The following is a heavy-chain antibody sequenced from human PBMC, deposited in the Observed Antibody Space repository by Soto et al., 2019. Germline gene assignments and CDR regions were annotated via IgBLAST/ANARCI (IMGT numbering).Heavy chain of an antibody. CDR2: IYSGGST. J-gene: IGHJ4*02. CDR3: ARGSARGYSYGTLDY. CDR1: GFTVSSNY. Sequence: GGSLRLSCAASGFTVSSNYMSWVRQAPGKGLEWVSVIYSGGSTYYADSVKGRFTISRDNSKNTLYLQMNSLRAEDTAVYYCARGSARGYSYGTLDYWGQGTLVTVSS. D-gene: IGHD5-18*01. V-gene: IGHV3-53*01.